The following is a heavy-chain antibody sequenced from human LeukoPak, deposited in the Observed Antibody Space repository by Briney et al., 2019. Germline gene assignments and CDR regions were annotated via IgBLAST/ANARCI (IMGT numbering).Heavy chain of an antibody. Sequence: PSETLSLTCAVSGGSISSSDWWSWVRQPPGKGLEWIGEMHQSGTTNYNPSLKSRVTMSVDKSKNQFTLKLSSVTAADTAVYFCASADYYRIDFWGQGTLITVPS. J-gene: IGHJ4*02. CDR2: MHQSGTT. D-gene: IGHD3-10*01. V-gene: IGHV4-4*02. CDR1: GGSISSSDW. CDR3: ASADYYRIDF.